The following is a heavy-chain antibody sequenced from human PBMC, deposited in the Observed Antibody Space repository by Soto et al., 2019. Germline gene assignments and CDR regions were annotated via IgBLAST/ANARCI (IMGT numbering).Heavy chain of an antibody. CDR2: ISAYNGNT. J-gene: IGHJ6*02. CDR3: ARDRSMIWSRTYYYYGMDV. V-gene: IGHV1-18*01. Sequence: QVQLVQSGAEVKKPGASVKVSCKASGYTFTSYGISWVRQAPGQGLEWMGWISAYNGNTNYAQKLQGRVTMTTDTSTSTAYMELRSLRSDDTAMYYCARDRSMIWSRTYYYYGMDVWGQGTTVTVSS. D-gene: IGHD3-10*01. CDR1: GYTFTSYG.